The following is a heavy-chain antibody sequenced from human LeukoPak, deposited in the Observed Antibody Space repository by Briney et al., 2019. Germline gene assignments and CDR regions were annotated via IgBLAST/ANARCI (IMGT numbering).Heavy chain of an antibody. CDR1: GFTVSSNY. CDR3: ARFRPGIAVAGTVYFDY. CDR2: IYSGGST. Sequence: GGSLRLSCAASGFTVSSNYMSWVRQAPGKGLEWVSVIYSGGSTYYADSVKGRFTISRDNAKNSLYLQMNSLRAEDTAVYYCARFRPGIAVAGTVYFDYWGQGTLVTVSS. D-gene: IGHD6-19*01. V-gene: IGHV3-53*01. J-gene: IGHJ4*02.